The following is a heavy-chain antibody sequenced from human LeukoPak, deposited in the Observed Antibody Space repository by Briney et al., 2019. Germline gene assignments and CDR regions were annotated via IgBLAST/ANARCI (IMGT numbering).Heavy chain of an antibody. CDR2: IIPILGIA. J-gene: IGHJ4*02. D-gene: IGHD6-19*01. V-gene: IGHV1-69*04. CDR3: ARDPGIAVAGTVYFDY. CDR1: GGTFSSYA. Sequence: SVNVSCKASGGTFSSYAISWVRQAPGQGLEWMGRIIPILGIANYAQKFQGRVTITADKSTSTAYMELSSLRSEDTAVYYCARDPGIAVAGTVYFDYWGQGTLVTVSS.